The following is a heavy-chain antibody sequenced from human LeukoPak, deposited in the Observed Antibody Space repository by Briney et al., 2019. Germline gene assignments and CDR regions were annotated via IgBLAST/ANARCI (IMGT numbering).Heavy chain of an antibody. J-gene: IGHJ4*02. CDR1: AFTFSNYG. Sequence: GGSLRLSCTASAFTFSNYGMHWVRQAPGRGLEWVAFVFYDESNKYYADSVKGRFTISRDNSKNSLYLQMNSLRAEDTAVYYCARGRAMVISFVDYWGQGTLVTVSS. CDR2: VFYDESNK. V-gene: IGHV3-30*12. CDR3: ARGRAMVISFVDY. D-gene: IGHD5-18*01.